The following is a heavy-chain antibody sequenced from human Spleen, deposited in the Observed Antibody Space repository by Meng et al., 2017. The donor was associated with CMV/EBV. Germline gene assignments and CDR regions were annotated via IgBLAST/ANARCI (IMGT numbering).Heavy chain of an antibody. Sequence: GSLRLSCIVSGGSISSHHWSWIRQPPGKGLEWIGYVFDSGSTNYNPALKSRATISGDTSKNQFSLRLRSVTAADTAVYYCARDGRYNWSVMFDYWGQGILVTVSS. D-gene: IGHD1-1*01. CDR3: ARDGRYNWSVMFDY. CDR1: GGSISSHH. J-gene: IGHJ4*02. V-gene: IGHV4-59*11. CDR2: VFDSGST.